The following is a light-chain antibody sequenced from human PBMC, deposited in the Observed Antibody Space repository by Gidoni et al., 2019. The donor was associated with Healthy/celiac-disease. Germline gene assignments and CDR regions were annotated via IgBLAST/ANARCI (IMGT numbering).Light chain of an antibody. CDR2: WAS. CDR1: QSVLYSANNKNY. V-gene: IGKV4-1*01. Sequence: IVMTQSPDSLAVSLGERATINCKSSQSVLYSANNKNYLAWYQQKPGQPPKLLIYWASTRESGVPDRFSGSGSGTDFTLTISSLQAEDVAVYYCQQYYSTPHLTFGQGTRLEIK. CDR3: QQYYSTPHLT. J-gene: IGKJ5*01.